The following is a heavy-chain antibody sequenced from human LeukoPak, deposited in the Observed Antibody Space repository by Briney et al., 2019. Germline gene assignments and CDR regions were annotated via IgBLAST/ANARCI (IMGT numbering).Heavy chain of an antibody. CDR1: GFTLGTFW. Sequence: GGSLRLSCVASGFTLGTFWMTWVRQAPGKGLEWVANIKQDESERYYVDSVKGQFTVSRDNAKNSLYLQMNSLKAEDTAVYYCARPRWLQFGPHDCWGQGTLVTVSS. V-gene: IGHV3-7*01. D-gene: IGHD5-24*01. CDR2: IKQDESER. J-gene: IGHJ4*02. CDR3: ARPRWLQFGPHDC.